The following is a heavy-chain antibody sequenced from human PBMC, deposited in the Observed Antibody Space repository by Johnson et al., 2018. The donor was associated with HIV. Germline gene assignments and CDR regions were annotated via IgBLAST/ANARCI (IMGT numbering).Heavy chain of an antibody. Sequence: QVKLVESGGGVVQPGRSLRLSCAASGFTFNNYSVHWVRQAPGKGLDWVSVISYDGINKYYADSVKGRFTISRDNSKNTLFLQMNSLRAEDTALYYCAKDGPYSSGIDASDIWGQGAMVIVSP. CDR3: AKDGPYSSGIDASDI. CDR1: GFTFNNYS. J-gene: IGHJ3*02. D-gene: IGHD6-19*01. V-gene: IGHV3-30*07. CDR2: ISYDGINK.